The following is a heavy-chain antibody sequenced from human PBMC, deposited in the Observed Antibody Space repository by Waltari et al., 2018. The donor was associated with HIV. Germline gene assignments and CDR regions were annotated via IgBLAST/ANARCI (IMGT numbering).Heavy chain of an antibody. J-gene: IGHJ4*02. D-gene: IGHD3-16*02. V-gene: IGHV1-2*02. CDR1: GYTFTDFY. CDR2: ISPKSGGT. CDR3: ARVPLGPLGDLSTYYLDS. Sequence: QVQLEQSGAEVKKPGASVKVSCKASGYTFTDFYLHWVRQAPGQGPEWMGWISPKSGGTTYAQKFQGRVTMTRDTSIRTAYMELSSLRSDDTAVYFCARVPLGPLGDLSTYYLDSWGQGTLVIVSS.